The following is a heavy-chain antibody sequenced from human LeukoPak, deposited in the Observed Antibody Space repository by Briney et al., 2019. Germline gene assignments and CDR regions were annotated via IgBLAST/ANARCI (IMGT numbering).Heavy chain of an antibody. D-gene: IGHD1-1*01. CDR2: IYYSGST. CDR3: ARRAPYARGTFDY. V-gene: IGHV4-39*01. Sequence: PSETLSLTCTVSGGSISSSSYYWGWIRQPPGKGLEWIGSIYYSGSTYYNPSLKSRVTISVDTSKNQFSLKLSSVTAADTAVYYCARRAPYARGTFDYWGQGTLVAVSS. CDR1: GGSISSSSYY. J-gene: IGHJ4*02.